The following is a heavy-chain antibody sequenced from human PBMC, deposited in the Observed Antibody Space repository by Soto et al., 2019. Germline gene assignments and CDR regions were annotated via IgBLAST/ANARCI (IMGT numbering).Heavy chain of an antibody. CDR1: GFTFSAYG. Sequence: QEKLVESGGGVVQPGRSLRLSCAASGFTFSAYGMHWVRQAPGKGLGWVTVISYDGSSKYYADSVKGRFIVSRDNSKNTLYLQMNSLRPEDTAVYYCAKVTFSGDYYYSYGMDVWGQGTTVTVSS. V-gene: IGHV3-30*18. CDR3: AKVTFSGDYYYSYGMDV. CDR2: ISYDGSSK. D-gene: IGHD1-26*01. J-gene: IGHJ6*02.